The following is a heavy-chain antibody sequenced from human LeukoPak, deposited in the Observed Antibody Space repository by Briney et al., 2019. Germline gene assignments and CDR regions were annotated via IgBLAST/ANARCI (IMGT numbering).Heavy chain of an antibody. J-gene: IGHJ4*02. CDR2: ISPNSGDT. CDR3: TRRENDY. Sequence: ASVKLSCKAAGYTFTGYYIHRVGQAPGQGLEWMGRISPNSGDTTYAQKFQGRVTMTRDTSIRTAYMELSSLRSADTAVYYCTRRENDYWGQGDLVTVSP. V-gene: IGHV1-2*02. D-gene: IGHD5-24*01. CDR1: GYTFTGYY.